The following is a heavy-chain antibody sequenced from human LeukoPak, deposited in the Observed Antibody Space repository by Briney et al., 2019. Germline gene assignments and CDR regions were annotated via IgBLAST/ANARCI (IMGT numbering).Heavy chain of an antibody. CDR3: AREWKSSHEY. D-gene: IGHD6-6*01. V-gene: IGHV3-48*04. J-gene: IGHJ4*02. Sequence: GGTLRLSCAASGFTFSSYSMNWVRQAPGKGLECISYISSNGGIIHYSESVKGRFTISRDNAKNSLHLQMNSLRVEDTAVYYCAREWKSSHEYWGQGILVTVSS. CDR2: ISSNGGII. CDR1: GFTFSSYS.